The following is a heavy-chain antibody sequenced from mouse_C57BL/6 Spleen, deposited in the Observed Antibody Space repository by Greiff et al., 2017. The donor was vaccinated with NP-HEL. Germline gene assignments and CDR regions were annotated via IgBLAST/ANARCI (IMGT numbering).Heavy chain of an antibody. CDR3: ARNYYYGSGYGYAMDY. Sequence: EVKVVESGGGLVKPGGSLKLSCAASGFTFSSYAMSWVRQTPEKRLEWVATISDGGSYTYYPDNVKGRFTISRDNAKNNLYLQMSHLKSEDTAMYYCARNYYYGSGYGYAMDYWGQGTSVTVSS. D-gene: IGHD1-1*01. J-gene: IGHJ4*01. CDR2: ISDGGSYT. CDR1: GFTFSSYA. V-gene: IGHV5-4*03.